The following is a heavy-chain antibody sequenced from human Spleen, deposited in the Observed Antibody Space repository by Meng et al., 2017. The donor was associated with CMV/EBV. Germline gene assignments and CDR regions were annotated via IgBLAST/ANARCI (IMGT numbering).Heavy chain of an antibody. J-gene: IGHJ4*02. CDR1: GFTFDSYT. CDR3: AKTLNGYGGQDY. D-gene: IGHD5-12*01. V-gene: IGHV3-23*01. CDR2: ISAIDDSA. Sequence: GGSLRLSCAASGFTFDSYTMSWVRQSAEKVLECVALISAIDDSAYYADSMKGRFTISRDNSKNTVSLEMHNLRVEDTAIYYCAKTLNGYGGQDYWGQGTLVTVSS.